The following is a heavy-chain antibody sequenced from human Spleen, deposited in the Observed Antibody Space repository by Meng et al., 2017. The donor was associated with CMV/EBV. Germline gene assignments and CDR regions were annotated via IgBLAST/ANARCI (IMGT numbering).Heavy chain of an antibody. CDR3: ARVIAAGVYLPPTYYFDY. Sequence: YTLNRYAINWVRQATGHGPEWMGWMNPNSGNTGYAQQFRGRVSITWNTSISTAYMELSSLRSEDTAVYFCARVIAAGVYLPPTYYFDYWGQGTLVTVSS. J-gene: IGHJ4*02. CDR2: MNPNSGNT. D-gene: IGHD6-13*01. CDR1: YTLNRYA. V-gene: IGHV1-8*03.